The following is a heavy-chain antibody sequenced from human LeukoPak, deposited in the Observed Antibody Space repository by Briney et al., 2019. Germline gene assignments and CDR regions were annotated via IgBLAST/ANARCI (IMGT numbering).Heavy chain of an antibody. J-gene: IGHJ4*02. CDR2: IKPDGSEK. D-gene: IGHD1-26*01. V-gene: IGHV3-7*01. CDR3: ARDTVGVADY. CDR1: GFTFSSSW. Sequence: GGSLRLSCAASGFTFSSSWMSWVRQAPGKGLEWVTNIKPDGSEKYYVDSVKGRFTISRDNAKNSLYLQMNSLRAEDTALYYCARDTVGVADYWGQGTLVTVSS.